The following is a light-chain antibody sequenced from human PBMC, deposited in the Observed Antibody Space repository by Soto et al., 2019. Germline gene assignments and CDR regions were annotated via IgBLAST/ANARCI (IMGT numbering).Light chain of an antibody. CDR1: SSDVGAYDC. CDR3: SSYTSSSTLV. Sequence: QSALPQPASVSGSPGQSITDSCTGTSSDVGAYDCVSWYQHHPGKAPKLMIYDVSYRPSGVSNRFSGSKSGNTASLTISGLQAEDEADYYCSSYTSSSTLVFGTGTKLTVL. CDR2: DVS. V-gene: IGLV2-14*03. J-gene: IGLJ1*01.